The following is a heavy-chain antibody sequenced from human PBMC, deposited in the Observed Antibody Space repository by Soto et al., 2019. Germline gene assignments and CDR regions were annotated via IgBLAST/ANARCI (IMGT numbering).Heavy chain of an antibody. D-gene: IGHD3-3*01. CDR3: ARDFEENFWSGYPRAMYAFDI. CDR1: GGSISSGGYY. J-gene: IGHJ3*02. Sequence: LSLTCTVSGGSISSGGYYWSWIRQHPGKGLEWIGYIYYSGSTYYNPSLKSRVTISVDTSKNQFSLKLSSVTAADTAVYYCARDFEENFWSGYPRAMYAFDIWGQGTMVTVSS. CDR2: IYYSGST. V-gene: IGHV4-31*03.